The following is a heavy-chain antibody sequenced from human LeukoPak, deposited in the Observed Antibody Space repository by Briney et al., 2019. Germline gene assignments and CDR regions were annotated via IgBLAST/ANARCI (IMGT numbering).Heavy chain of an antibody. CDR3: ARVRYGSGSYYTVWWDFDY. D-gene: IGHD3-10*01. Sequence: GESLKISCKGSGYSFTSYWIGWVRQMPGKGLEWMGIIYPGDSDTRYSPSFQGQVTISADKSISTAYLQWSSLKASDTAMYYCARVRYGSGSYYTVWWDFDYWGQGTLVTVSS. CDR1: GYSFTSYW. V-gene: IGHV5-51*01. CDR2: IYPGDSDT. J-gene: IGHJ4*02.